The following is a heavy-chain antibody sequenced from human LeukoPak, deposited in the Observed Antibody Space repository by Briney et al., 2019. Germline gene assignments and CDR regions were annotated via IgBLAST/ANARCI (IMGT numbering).Heavy chain of an antibody. J-gene: IGHJ3*01. CDR2: IYPSDSDT. CDR1: GYSFTSYW. CDR3: ARQAYGSKFDAFDV. D-gene: IGHD2-15*01. V-gene: IGHV5-51*01. Sequence: GESLKISCKGSGYSFTSYWIGWVRQMPGKGLEWMGIIYPSDSDTRYSPSFQGQVTISVDKSITTAFLQWSSLKASDTAMYFCARQAYGSKFDAFDVWGQGTMVTVSS.